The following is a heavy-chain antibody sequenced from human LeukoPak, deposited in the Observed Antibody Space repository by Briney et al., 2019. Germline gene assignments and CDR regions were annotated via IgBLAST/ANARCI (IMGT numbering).Heavy chain of an antibody. Sequence: ASVKVSCKASGGTFSSYAISWVRQAPGQGLEWMGRIIPILGIANYAQKFQGRVTITADKSTSTAYMELTSLSSEDTAVYYCARDGLYCTNGVCSSDIWGQGTLVTVSS. CDR1: GGTFSSYA. D-gene: IGHD2-8*01. V-gene: IGHV1-69*04. J-gene: IGHJ3*02. CDR3: ARDGLYCTNGVCSSDI. CDR2: IIPILGIA.